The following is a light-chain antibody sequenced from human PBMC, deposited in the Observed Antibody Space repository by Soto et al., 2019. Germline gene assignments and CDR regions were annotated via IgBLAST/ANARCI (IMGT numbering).Light chain of an antibody. J-gene: IGKJ1*01. V-gene: IGKV3-15*01. CDR2: GAL. CDR1: HSVSSN. Sequence: EIVVTQSPATLSVSPGARVPLSCRASHSVSSNLAWYQQKPGQAPRLLIYGALSRATGIPARFSGGGSGTEFTLTVSSLQSEDFAVYYCQQYNNWPWTFGQGTKVDIK. CDR3: QQYNNWPWT.